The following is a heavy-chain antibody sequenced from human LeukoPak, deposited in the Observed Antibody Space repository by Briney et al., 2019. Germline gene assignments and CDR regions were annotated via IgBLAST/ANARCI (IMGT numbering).Heavy chain of an antibody. CDR3: TTTKAGYSSSGPIDN. Sequence: GGSLRLSCAVSGVTFINAWMSWVRQAPGKGLEWVGRIKSNSDGGTTDYAAPVKGRLTISRDDSKNTLYLQMNSLKTEDTALYYCTTTKAGYSSSGPIDNWGQGTLVTVSS. V-gene: IGHV3-15*01. D-gene: IGHD6-13*01. CDR2: IKSNSDGGTT. J-gene: IGHJ4*02. CDR1: GVTFINAW.